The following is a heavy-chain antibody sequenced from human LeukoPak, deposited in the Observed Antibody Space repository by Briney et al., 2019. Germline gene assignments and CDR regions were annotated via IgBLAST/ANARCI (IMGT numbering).Heavy chain of an antibody. CDR1: GFTFSSYA. Sequence: GGSLRLSCAASGFTFSSYAMHWVRQAPGKGLEWVSAISGSGGSTYYADSVKGRFTISRDNSKNTLYLQMNSLRAEDTAVYYCAKLTSLGSGYDYGYFDYWGQGTLVTVSS. CDR2: ISGSGGST. D-gene: IGHD5-12*01. J-gene: IGHJ4*02. V-gene: IGHV3-23*01. CDR3: AKLTSLGSGYDYGYFDY.